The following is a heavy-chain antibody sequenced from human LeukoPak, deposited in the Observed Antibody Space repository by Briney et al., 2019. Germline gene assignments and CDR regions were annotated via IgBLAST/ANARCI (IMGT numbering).Heavy chain of an antibody. J-gene: IGHJ5*02. CDR2: IYYSGST. Sequence: SETLSLTCTVSGGSISSYYWSWIRQHPGKGLEWIGYIYYSGSTYYNPSLKSRVTISVDTSKNQFSLKLSSVTAADTAVYYCARDVGGGSCWGCGWFDPWGQGTLVTVSS. CDR3: ARDVGGGSCWGCGWFDP. V-gene: IGHV4-59*06. D-gene: IGHD2-15*01. CDR1: GGSISSYY.